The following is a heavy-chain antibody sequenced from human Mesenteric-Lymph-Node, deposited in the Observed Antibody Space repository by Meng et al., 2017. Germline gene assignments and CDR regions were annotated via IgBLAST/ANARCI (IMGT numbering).Heavy chain of an antibody. CDR2: IIPILGIT. CDR1: GGTFRSLA. D-gene: IGHD3-3*01. V-gene: IGHV1-69*10. CDR3: ARQKRSASYFFDY. Sequence: QVQLVQSGVEVKKPGYSVKVSGEASGGTFRSLANNWVRQAPAQGLEGMGGIIPILGITNYAQKFQGRVTITADKSTSTVHMELSRLTSDDTAVYYCARQKRSASYFFDYWGQETLVTVSS. J-gene: IGHJ4*02.